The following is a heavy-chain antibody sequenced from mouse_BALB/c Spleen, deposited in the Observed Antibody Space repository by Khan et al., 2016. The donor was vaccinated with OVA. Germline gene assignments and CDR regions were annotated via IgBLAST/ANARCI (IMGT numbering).Heavy chain of an antibody. Sequence: IQLVQSGPGLVKPSQTLSLTCSVTGDSVTSGYWNWIRKFPGNKLDYMGYISYSGNTYYNPSLKSRISITRDISKKQYYLQLNSVTTEDTATYYCACELRGFAYWGQGTLVTVSS. CDR2: ISYSGNT. CDR1: GDSVTSGY. J-gene: IGHJ3*01. CDR3: ACELRGFAY. D-gene: IGHD1-1*01. V-gene: IGHV3-8*02.